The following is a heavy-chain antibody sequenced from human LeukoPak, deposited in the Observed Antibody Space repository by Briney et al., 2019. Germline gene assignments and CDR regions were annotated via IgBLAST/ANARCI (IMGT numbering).Heavy chain of an antibody. CDR3: ARGVSIAARYFDL. V-gene: IGHV4-34*01. J-gene: IGHJ2*01. CDR1: DGPFSSFY. CDR2: ISHTGRT. D-gene: IGHD6-25*01. Sequence: PSETPSLTCAVYDGPFSSFYWTWIRQPPGKGLEWIGEISHTGRTNYNPSLKSRVTISVDTSKNQFSLNLTSVTAADTAMYYCARGVSIAARYFDLWGRGTLVAVSS.